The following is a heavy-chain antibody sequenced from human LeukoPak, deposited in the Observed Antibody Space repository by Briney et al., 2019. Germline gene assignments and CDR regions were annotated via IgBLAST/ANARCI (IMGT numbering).Heavy chain of an antibody. CDR3: ARDDDQWLRPNPTIDY. J-gene: IGHJ4*02. V-gene: IGHV3-21*01. CDR1: GFILSILS. Sequence: GGSVRHLCSASGFILSILSMNCLRQATGKALEGFASITNINSYIYYADSVKGRFTISRDNATTSLYLQMNSLRAEDTAVDYCARDDDQWLRPNPTIDYWGQGTLVTVSS. D-gene: IGHD5-12*01. CDR2: ITNINSYI.